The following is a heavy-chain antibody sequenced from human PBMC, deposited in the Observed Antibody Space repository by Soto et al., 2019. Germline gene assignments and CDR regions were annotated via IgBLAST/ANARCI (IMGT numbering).Heavy chain of an antibody. CDR1: GFTFSSYA. CDR2: ISGSGGST. CDR3: AKFREGVYYYYYGMDL. V-gene: IGHV3-23*01. Sequence: GGSLRLSCAASGFTFSSYAMSWVRQAPGKGLEWVSAISGSGGSTYYADSVKGRFTISRDNSKNTLYLQMNSLRAEDTAVYYCAKFREGVYYYYYGMDLWGQGTTVTVSS. J-gene: IGHJ6*02.